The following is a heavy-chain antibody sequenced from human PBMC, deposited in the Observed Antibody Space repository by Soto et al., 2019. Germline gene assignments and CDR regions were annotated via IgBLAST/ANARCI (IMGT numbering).Heavy chain of an antibody. V-gene: IGHV3-33*01. J-gene: IGHJ3*02. CDR1: GFTFSSYG. Sequence: GGSLRLSCAASGFTFSSYGMHWVRQAPGKGLEWVAVIWYDGSNKYYADSVKGRFTISRDNSKNTLYLQMNSLRAEDTAMYYCARDSAIFGVVIMVFDIWGQGTMVTVSS. CDR3: ARDSAIFGVVIMVFDI. D-gene: IGHD3-3*01. CDR2: IWYDGSNK.